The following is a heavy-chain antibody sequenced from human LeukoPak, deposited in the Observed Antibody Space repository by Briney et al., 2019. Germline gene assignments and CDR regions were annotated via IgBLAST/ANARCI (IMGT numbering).Heavy chain of an antibody. J-gene: IGHJ4*02. Sequence: ASVKVSCKASGYTFTSYGISWVRQAPGQGLEWMGRINPNSGGTNYAQKFQGRVTMTRDTSISTAYMELSRLRSDDTAVYYCARDSKPTMVRGVPRPFDYWGQGTLVTVSS. CDR3: ARDSKPTMVRGVPRPFDY. D-gene: IGHD3-10*01. V-gene: IGHV1-2*06. CDR2: INPNSGGT. CDR1: GYTFTSYG.